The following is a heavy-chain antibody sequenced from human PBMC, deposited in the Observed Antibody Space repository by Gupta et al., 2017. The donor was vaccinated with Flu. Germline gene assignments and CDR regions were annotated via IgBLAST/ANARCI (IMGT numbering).Heavy chain of an antibody. Sequence: EVQLVESGGGLVKPGGSLRLSCAASGFTFSSYSMNWVRQSPGKGLEWVSSISSSSSYIYYADSVKGRFTISRDNAKNSLYLQMNSLRAEDTAVYYCARVGDQTEDCSSTSCYTNSDYYYGMDVWGQGTTVTVSS. CDR3: ARVGDQTEDCSSTSCYTNSDYYYGMDV. D-gene: IGHD2-2*02. CDR2: ISSSSSYI. V-gene: IGHV3-21*01. CDR1: GFTFSSYS. J-gene: IGHJ6*02.